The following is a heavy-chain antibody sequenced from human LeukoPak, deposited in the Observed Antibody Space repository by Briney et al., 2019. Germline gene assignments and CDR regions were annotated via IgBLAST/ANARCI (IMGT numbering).Heavy chain of an antibody. D-gene: IGHD2-15*01. J-gene: IGHJ1*01. CDR3: ARTAAYCSGGSCYNIMDPTEYFQH. V-gene: IGHV1-3*01. CDR2: ISAGNGNT. CDR1: DYTFTSYG. Sequence: ASVKVSCKASDYTFTSYGINWVRQAPGKGLEWMGWISAGNGNTKYSQKFQGRVTITRDTSASTAYMELSSLRSEDTAVYYCARTAAYCSGGSCYNIMDPTEYFQHWGQGTLVTVSS.